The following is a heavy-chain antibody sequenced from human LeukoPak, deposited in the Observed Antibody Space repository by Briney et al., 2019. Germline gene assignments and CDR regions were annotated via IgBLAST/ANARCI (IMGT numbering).Heavy chain of an antibody. J-gene: IGHJ4*02. CDR3: AGRTFAEIVDY. Sequence: SETLSLTCAVSGGSISSYYWSWIRQPPGKGLEWIGYIYYSGSTNYNPSLKSRVTISVDTSKNQFSLKLSSATAADTAVYYCAGRTFAEIVDYWGQGTLVTVSS. CDR2: IYYSGST. CDR1: GGSISSYY. V-gene: IGHV4-59*01. D-gene: IGHD1-26*01.